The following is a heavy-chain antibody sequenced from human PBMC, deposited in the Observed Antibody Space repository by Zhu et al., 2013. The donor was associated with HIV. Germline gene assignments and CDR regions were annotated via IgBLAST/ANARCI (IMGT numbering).Heavy chain of an antibody. D-gene: IGHD1-1*01. Sequence: QVQLVQSGAEVKKPGSSVKVSCKASGGTFSSYAISWVRQAPGQGLEWMGGIIPIFGTANYAQKFQGRVTITADESTSTAYMELSSLRSEDTAVYYCARERQLERGPLDYYYGMDVWGQGTTVTVSS. V-gene: IGHV1-69*01. CDR3: ARERQLERGPLDYYYGMDV. J-gene: IGHJ6*02. CDR1: GGTFSSYA. CDR2: IIPIFGTA.